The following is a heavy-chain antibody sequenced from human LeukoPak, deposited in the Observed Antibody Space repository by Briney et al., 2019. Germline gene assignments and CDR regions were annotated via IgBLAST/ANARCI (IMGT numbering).Heavy chain of an antibody. CDR2: IKQDGSEK. CDR1: GFTFSSYG. J-gene: IGHJ4*02. D-gene: IGHD3-10*01. V-gene: IGHV3-7*03. Sequence: PGGSLRLSCVASGFTFSSYGMSWVRQAPGKGLEWVANIKQDGSEKNYLDSVKGRFTISRDNAKNSLDLQVNSLRAEDTAVYYCASDLRGTLDYWGQGTLVTVSS. CDR3: ASDLRGTLDY.